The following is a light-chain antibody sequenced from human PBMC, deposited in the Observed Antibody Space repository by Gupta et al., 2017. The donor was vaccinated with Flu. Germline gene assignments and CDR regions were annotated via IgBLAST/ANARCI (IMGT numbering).Light chain of an antibody. CDR3: QQYSSYPLT. Sequence: PSSLSASVGDRVTITCLASQSISSWLAWYQQKPGKASKVLIYKASSLESGVPSRFSGSGSGTEFTLTISSLQPDDFATYYCQQYSSYPLTFGGGTKVELK. V-gene: IGKV1-5*03. CDR1: QSISSW. CDR2: KAS. J-gene: IGKJ4*01.